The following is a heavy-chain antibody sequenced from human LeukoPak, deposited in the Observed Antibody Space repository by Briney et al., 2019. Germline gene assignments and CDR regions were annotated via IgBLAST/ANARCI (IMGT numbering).Heavy chain of an antibody. Sequence: GGALRLSCAASGFTFTRFAMYWVRQAPGKGLEWVALISYDGSNKYYADSVKGRFTISRDNSKNTVYLQMNSPRAEDTAVYYCARVGGDVLSGHSTGYYYAMDVWGQGTTVTVSS. V-gene: IGHV3-30*04. J-gene: IGHJ6*02. CDR3: ARVGGDVLSGHSTGYYYAMDV. D-gene: IGHD3-3*01. CDR2: ISYDGSNK. CDR1: GFTFTRFA.